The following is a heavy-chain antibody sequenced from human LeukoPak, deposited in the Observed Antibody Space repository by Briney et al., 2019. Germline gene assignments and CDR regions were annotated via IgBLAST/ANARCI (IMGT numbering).Heavy chain of an antibody. CDR2: ISSSGSTI. V-gene: IGHV3-48*04. J-gene: IGHJ4*02. CDR3: ARVEALYNSGSVWAY. CDR1: GFSFSYYS. Sequence: GGSLRLSCAASGFSFSYYSMHWVRQAPGKGLEWVSYISSSGSTIYYADSVKGRFTISRDNARNSLYLQVNSLRAEDTAVYYCARVEALYNSGSVWAYWGQGTLVTVSS. D-gene: IGHD3-10*01.